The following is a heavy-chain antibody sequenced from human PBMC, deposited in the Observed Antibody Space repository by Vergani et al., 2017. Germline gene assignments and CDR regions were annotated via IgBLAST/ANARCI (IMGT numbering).Heavy chain of an antibody. J-gene: IGHJ4*02. CDR3: ASSSSWYPTDDY. CDR2: IYYSGST. V-gene: IGHV4-39*07. D-gene: IGHD6-13*01. Sequence: QVQLQESGPGLVKPSETLSLTCTVSGGSISSSSYYWGWIRQPPGKGLEWIGSIYYSGSTYYNPSLKSRVTISVDTSKNQFSLKLSSVTAADTAVYYCASSSSWYPTDDYWGQGTLVTVSS. CDR1: GGSISSSSYY.